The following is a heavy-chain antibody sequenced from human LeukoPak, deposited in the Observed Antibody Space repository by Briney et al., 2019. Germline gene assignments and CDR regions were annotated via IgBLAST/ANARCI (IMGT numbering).Heavy chain of an antibody. D-gene: IGHD4/OR15-4a*01. Sequence: GESLKISCKGSGYSFTTYWIGWVRQMPGKGLEWMWIIYPGDSDTRYSPSFQGQVTISADRSISTAYLQWSSLKASDTAMYYCARGFYGGYYYYYYMDVWGKGTTVTVSS. V-gene: IGHV5-51*01. CDR2: IYPGDSDT. J-gene: IGHJ6*03. CDR3: ARGFYGGYYYYYYMDV. CDR1: GYSFTTYW.